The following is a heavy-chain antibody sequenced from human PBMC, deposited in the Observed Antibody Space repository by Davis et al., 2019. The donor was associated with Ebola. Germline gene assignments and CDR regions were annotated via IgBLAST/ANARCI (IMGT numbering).Heavy chain of an antibody. CDR3: ATLRRTITGMDDGFDI. J-gene: IGHJ3*02. D-gene: IGHD1-20*01. Sequence: GESLKISCKGSGYNFPAYWIAWVRQKPGKGLEWMGIVYPPDSDTRYRPSFRGQVTISADKSFKTAFLQWSSLKASDTARYYCATLRRTITGMDDGFDIWGQGTMVTVSS. CDR2: VYPPDSDT. CDR1: GYNFPAYW. V-gene: IGHV5-51*01.